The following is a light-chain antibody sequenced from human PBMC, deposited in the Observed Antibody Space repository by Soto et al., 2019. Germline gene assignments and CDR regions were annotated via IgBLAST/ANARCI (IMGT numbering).Light chain of an antibody. CDR3: HQYNSFSRT. J-gene: IGKJ1*01. Sequence: DLQMTQSPSTLSASVGDRVTITCRASQSISSWLAWYQQKPGKAPKLLIYKASSLEGGVPSRFSGSGSGTEFTLTISSLQPDDFATYYCHQYNSFSRTFGQGTKVDIK. CDR2: KAS. CDR1: QSISSW. V-gene: IGKV1-5*03.